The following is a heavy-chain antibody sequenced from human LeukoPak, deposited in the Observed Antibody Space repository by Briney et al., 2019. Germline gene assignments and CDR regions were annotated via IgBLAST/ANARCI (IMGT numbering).Heavy chain of an antibody. J-gene: IGHJ4*02. CDR2: INHSGST. V-gene: IGHV4-30-2*01. CDR1: GGSISSGGYY. D-gene: IGHD2-15*01. CDR3: ARGSAPLAGY. Sequence: SQTLSLTCAVSGGSISSGGYYWSWIRQPPGKGLEWIGEINHSGSTNYNPSLKSRVTISVDTSKNQFSLKLSSVTAADTAVYYCARGSAPLAGYWGQGTLVTVSS.